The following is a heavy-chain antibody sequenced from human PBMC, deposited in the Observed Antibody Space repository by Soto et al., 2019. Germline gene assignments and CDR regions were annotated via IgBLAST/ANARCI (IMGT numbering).Heavy chain of an antibody. V-gene: IGHV1-69*06. D-gene: IGHD3-3*01. J-gene: IGHJ6*02. Sequence: SVKVSCKASGGTFSSYAISWVRQAPGQGLEWMGGIIPIFGTANYAQKFQGRVTITADKSTSTAYMELSSLRSEDTAVYYCARGYSRITIFGVVSSGYYYGMDVWGQGTTVTVSS. CDR1: GGTFSSYA. CDR2: IIPIFGTA. CDR3: ARGYSRITIFGVVSSGYYYGMDV.